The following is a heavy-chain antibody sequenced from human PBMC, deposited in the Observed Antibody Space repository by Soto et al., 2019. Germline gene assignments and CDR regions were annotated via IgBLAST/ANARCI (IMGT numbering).Heavy chain of an antibody. CDR1: GFTFSSYA. V-gene: IGHV3-23*01. Sequence: EVQLLESGGGLVQPGGSLRLSCAASGFTFSSYAMSWVRQAPGKGLDYVSTISSSGGTTYYADSVKGRFTIYRDNSQNTLYLQMNSLRAEDTAIYYCAKAFYTSGLKGGFDPWGQGTLVTVSS. CDR2: ISSSGGTT. D-gene: IGHD6-19*01. CDR3: AKAFYTSGLKGGFDP. J-gene: IGHJ5*02.